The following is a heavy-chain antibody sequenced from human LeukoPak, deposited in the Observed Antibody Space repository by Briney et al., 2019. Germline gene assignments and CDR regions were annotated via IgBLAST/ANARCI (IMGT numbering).Heavy chain of an antibody. V-gene: IGHV4-39*01. D-gene: IGHD3-3*01. J-gene: IGHJ3*02. CDR2: IYDSGST. CDR3: ARAAFFTILDI. Sequence: SETLSLTCTVSGGSIRSSYYYWGWIRQPPGKGLEWIGSIYDSGSTYYNPSLKSRVTISVDTSKNQFSLKLNSVTAADTAVYYCARAAFFTILDIWGQGTMVTVSS. CDR1: GGSIRSSYYY.